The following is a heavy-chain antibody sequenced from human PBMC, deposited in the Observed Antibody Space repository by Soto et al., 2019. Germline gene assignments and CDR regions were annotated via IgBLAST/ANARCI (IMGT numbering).Heavy chain of an antibody. CDR1: GGSISSSSYY. V-gene: IGHV4-39*01. D-gene: IGHD6-19*01. J-gene: IGHJ4*02. Sequence: SETLSLTCTVSGGSISSSSYYWGWIRQPPGKGLEWIGSIYYSGSTYYNPSLKSRVTISVDTSKNQFSLKLSSVTAADTAVYYCARQGSGMGPGYGIAVAGPSTRKYFDYWGQGTLVTVSS. CDR3: ARQGSGMGPGYGIAVAGPSTRKYFDY. CDR2: IYYSGST.